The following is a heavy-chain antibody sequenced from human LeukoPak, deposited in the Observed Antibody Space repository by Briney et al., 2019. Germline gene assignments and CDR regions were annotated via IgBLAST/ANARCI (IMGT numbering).Heavy chain of an antibody. CDR3: ASFQMGIVDIGGNDY. CDR2: ISYDGSNK. J-gene: IGHJ4*02. CDR1: ASTFSNDA. V-gene: IGHV3-30-3*01. Sequence: GGSLRLSCAASASTFSNDAIHWVRQAPGKGLEWVAVISYDGSNKYYADSVKGRFTISRDNSKNTLYLQMNSLRAEDTAVYYCASFQMGIVDIGGNDYWGQGTLVTVSS. D-gene: IGHD3-22*01.